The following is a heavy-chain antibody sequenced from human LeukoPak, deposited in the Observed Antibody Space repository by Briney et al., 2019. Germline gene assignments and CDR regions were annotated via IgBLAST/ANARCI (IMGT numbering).Heavy chain of an antibody. J-gene: IGHJ3*02. CDR1: GFTFSSYS. D-gene: IGHD2-8*01. V-gene: IGHV3-21*04. CDR3: VREKAVNGFRVFDM. CDR2: ISSSSSYI. Sequence: GGSLRLSCAASGFTFSSYSMNWVRQAPGKGLEWVSSISSSSSYIYYADSVKGRFTISRDNAKNSLYLQMNSLSVEDTALYYCVREKAVNGFRVFDMWGQGTMVTVSS.